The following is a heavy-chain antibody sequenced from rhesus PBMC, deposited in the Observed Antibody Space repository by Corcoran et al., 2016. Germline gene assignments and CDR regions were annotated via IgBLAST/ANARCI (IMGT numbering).Heavy chain of an antibody. D-gene: IGHD3-16*01. CDR1: GYTFTSYG. CDR3: ARRHSGSYYFPTEYFDY. Sequence: QVQLVQSGAEVKQPGASVKVSCKASGYTFTSYGMNWVRQAHGQRLEWMGWINTETGNPTYAQGFKERFNFSMDTSNSTAYLQISSLKAEDTAVYYCARRHSGSYYFPTEYFDYWGQGVLVTVSS. J-gene: IGHJ4*01. V-gene: IGHV7-114*01. CDR2: INTETGNP.